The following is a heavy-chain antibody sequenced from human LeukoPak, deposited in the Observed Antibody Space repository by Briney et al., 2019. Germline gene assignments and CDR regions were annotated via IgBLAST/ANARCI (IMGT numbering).Heavy chain of an antibody. CDR3: ARGTTALMDV. Sequence: GGSLRLSCAASGFTFSSYEMNWVRQAPGKGLEWVSYISSSGSTIYYADSVKGRFTISRDNAKNSLYLQMNSLRAEDTAVYYCARGTTALMDVWGKGTTVTVPS. CDR2: ISSSGSTI. CDR1: GFTFSSYE. D-gene: IGHD2-21*02. V-gene: IGHV3-48*03. J-gene: IGHJ6*03.